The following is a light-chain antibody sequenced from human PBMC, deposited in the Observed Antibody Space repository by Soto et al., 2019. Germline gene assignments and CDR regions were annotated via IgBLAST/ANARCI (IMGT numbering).Light chain of an antibody. V-gene: IGKV3-15*01. CDR2: GAS. J-gene: IGKJ1*01. Sequence: ETVMTQSPATLSVSPGGRATLSCRASQSIARNLAWYQQKPGQAPSLLIYGASTRATDVPDRFSGSGFGTGFTLAISSLQSEDFAVYYCQQYNNDWPTFGQGTKVEIK. CDR1: QSIARN. CDR3: QQYNNDWPT.